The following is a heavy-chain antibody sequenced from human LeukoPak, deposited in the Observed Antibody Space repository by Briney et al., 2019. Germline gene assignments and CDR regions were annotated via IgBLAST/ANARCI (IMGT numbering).Heavy chain of an antibody. Sequence: GGSLRLSCAASGFTFSSYAMHWVRQAPGKGLEYASAITTNGGRTYYANSVKGRFTISRDNPKNTLYLQMGSLRPEDMAVYYCARDLVVGATAFDFWGQGTLVTVFS. CDR3: ARDLVVGATAFDF. D-gene: IGHD1-26*01. CDR1: GFTFSSYA. J-gene: IGHJ3*01. V-gene: IGHV3-64*01. CDR2: ITTNGGRT.